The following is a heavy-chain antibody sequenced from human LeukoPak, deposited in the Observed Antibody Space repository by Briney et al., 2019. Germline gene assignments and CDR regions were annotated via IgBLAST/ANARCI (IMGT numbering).Heavy chain of an antibody. CDR2: FDPEDGET. Sequence: ASVKVSCKVSGYILTELSMHWVRQAPGKGLEWMGGFDPEDGETIYAQKFQGRVTMTRDMSTSTVYMELSSLRSEDTVVYYCARAVLDGYYMDVWGKGTTVTVSS. CDR3: ARAVLDGYYMDV. D-gene: IGHD1-1*01. CDR1: GYILTELS. V-gene: IGHV1-24*01. J-gene: IGHJ6*03.